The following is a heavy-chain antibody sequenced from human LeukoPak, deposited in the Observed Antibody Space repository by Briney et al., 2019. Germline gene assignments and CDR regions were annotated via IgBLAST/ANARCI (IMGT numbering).Heavy chain of an antibody. V-gene: IGHV3-74*01. Sequence: GGSLRLSCAASGFTFSSYWMHWIRQAPGQGLVWVSRINSDGSSINYADSVKGRYTISRDNAKNTLHLQMNSLRGEDTAVYYCARDWGSGWWYYYYYGMDVWGQGTTVTVSS. CDR1: GFTFSSYW. J-gene: IGHJ6*02. D-gene: IGHD6-19*01. CDR2: INSDGSSI. CDR3: ARDWGSGWWYYYYYGMDV.